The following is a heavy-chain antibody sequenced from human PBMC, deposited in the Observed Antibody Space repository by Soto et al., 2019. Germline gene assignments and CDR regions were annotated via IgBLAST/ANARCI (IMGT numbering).Heavy chain of an antibody. V-gene: IGHV1-2*04. CDR1: GYTFTGYY. D-gene: IGHD3-10*01. CDR2: INPNSGCT. CDR3: ARGIRYGSGSYYNNGAWFDP. J-gene: IGHJ5*02. Sequence: GASVKVSCKASGYTFTGYYMHWLRQAPGQGLEWMGWINPNSGCTNYAQKFQGWVTMTRDTSISTAYMELSRLRSDDTAVYYCARGIRYGSGSYYNNGAWFDPWGQGTLVTVSS.